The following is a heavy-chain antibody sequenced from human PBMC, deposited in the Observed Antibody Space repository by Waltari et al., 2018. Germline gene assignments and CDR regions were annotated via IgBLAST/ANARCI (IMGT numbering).Heavy chain of an antibody. D-gene: IGHD3-10*01. V-gene: IGHV3-48*04. CDR1: GFTFSSYS. CDR3: ASGTGDWFDP. Sequence: EVQLVESGGGLVQPGGSLRLSCAASGFTFSSYSMNWVRQAPGKGVEWVSYISSSSSTIYYADSVKGRFTISRDNAKNSLYLQMNSLRAEDTAVYYCASGTGDWFDPWGQGTLVTVSS. CDR2: ISSSSSTI. J-gene: IGHJ5*02.